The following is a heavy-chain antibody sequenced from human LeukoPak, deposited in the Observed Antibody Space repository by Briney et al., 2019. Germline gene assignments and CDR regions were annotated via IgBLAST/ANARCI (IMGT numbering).Heavy chain of an antibody. Sequence: PGRSLRLSCAASGFNLSSYWMHWVRQAPGKGLVWVSRMNSDGSSRTYADSAKGRFTISRDNGKNTLYLQMNSLRAEDTAVYYCAREDPRTGYWFFDFWGRGTLVTVSS. V-gene: IGHV3-74*01. CDR1: GFNLSSYW. CDR2: MNSDGSSR. CDR3: AREDPRTGYWFFDF. J-gene: IGHJ2*01.